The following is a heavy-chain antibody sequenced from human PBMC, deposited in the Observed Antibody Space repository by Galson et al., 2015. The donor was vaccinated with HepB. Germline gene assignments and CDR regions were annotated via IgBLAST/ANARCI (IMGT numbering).Heavy chain of an antibody. CDR1: GFTFSSYA. CDR3: AKVFKAVAGTRAGISSAFDY. J-gene: IGHJ4*02. D-gene: IGHD6-19*01. V-gene: IGHV3-23*01. Sequence: SLRLSCAASGFTFSSYAMSWVRQAPGKGLEWVSAISGSGGSTYYPDSVKGRFTISRDNSKNTLYLQMNSLRAEDTAVYYCAKVFKAVAGTRAGISSAFDYWGQGTLVTVSS. CDR2: ISGSGGST.